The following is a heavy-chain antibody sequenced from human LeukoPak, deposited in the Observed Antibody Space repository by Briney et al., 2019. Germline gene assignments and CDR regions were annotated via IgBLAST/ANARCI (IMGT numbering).Heavy chain of an antibody. V-gene: IGHV3-21*01. CDR2: ISSSSSYI. CDR1: GFIFSSYS. CDR3: ARVVAYGPKFQYYFDY. D-gene: IGHD4-17*01. Sequence: GGSLRLSCAASGFIFSSYSMNWVRQAPGKGLEWVSSISSSSSYIYYADSVKGRFTISRDNAKNSLYLQMSSLRAEDTAVYYCARVVAYGPKFQYYFDYWGQGTLVTVSS. J-gene: IGHJ4*02.